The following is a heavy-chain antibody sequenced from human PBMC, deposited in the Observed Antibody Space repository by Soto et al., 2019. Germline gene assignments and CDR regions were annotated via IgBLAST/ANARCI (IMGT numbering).Heavy chain of an antibody. D-gene: IGHD6-19*01. Sequence: GGSLRLSCAASGFAFSGSAIHWVRQASGKGLEWVGRVGTKSNSYATQYSESVKGRFTISRDDPKNSLYLQMNSLRAGDTAVYYCARGRVAGDFDYWGQGTLVTVSS. CDR3: ARGRVAGDFDY. CDR1: GFAFSGSA. J-gene: IGHJ4*02. CDR2: VGTKSNSYAT. V-gene: IGHV3-73*01.